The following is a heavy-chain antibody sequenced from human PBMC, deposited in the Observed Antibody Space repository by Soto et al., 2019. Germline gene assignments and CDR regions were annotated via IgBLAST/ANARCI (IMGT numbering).Heavy chain of an antibody. CDR2: IDPSDSYT. V-gene: IGHV5-10-1*01. CDR1: GYSFTSYW. J-gene: IGHJ6*01. Sequence: GKSLKISCKGSGYSFTSYWISWVRQMPGKGLEWMGRIDPSDSYTNYSPSFQGHVTISADKSISTAYLQWSSLKASDTAMYYCARXGLTGTTLDYYYYGMDVWGQGTTVTVSS. CDR3: ARXGLTGTTLDYYYYGMDV. D-gene: IGHD1-7*01.